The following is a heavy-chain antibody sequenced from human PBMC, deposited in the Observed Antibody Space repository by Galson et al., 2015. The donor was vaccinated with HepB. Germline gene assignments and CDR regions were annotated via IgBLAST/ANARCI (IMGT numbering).Heavy chain of an antibody. CDR1: GFTFSSYA. Sequence: SLRLSCAASGFTFSSYAMSWVRQAPGKGLEWVSAISGSGGSTYYADSVKGRFTISRDNSKNTLYLQMNSLRAEDTAVYYCAKIPGNSYYYFDFWGQGTLVTVSS. CDR3: AKIPGNSYYYFDF. CDR2: ISGSGGST. D-gene: IGHD1-14*01. J-gene: IGHJ4*02. V-gene: IGHV3-23*01.